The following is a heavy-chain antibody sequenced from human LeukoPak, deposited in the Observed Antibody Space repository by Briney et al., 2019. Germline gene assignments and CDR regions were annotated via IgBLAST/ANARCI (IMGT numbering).Heavy chain of an antibody. D-gene: IGHD6-19*01. V-gene: IGHV1-69*04. J-gene: IGHJ4*02. Sequence: VASVKVSCKASGGTFSSYAISWVRQAPGQGLEWMGRIIPILGIANYAQKFQGRVTITADKSTSTAYMELSSLRSEDTAVHYCASYSSGLXRFDYWGQGTLVTVS. CDR3: ASYSSGLXRFDY. CDR1: GGTFSSYA. CDR2: IIPILGIA.